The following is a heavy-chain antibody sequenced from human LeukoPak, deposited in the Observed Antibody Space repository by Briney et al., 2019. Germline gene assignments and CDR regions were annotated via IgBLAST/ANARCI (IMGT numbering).Heavy chain of an antibody. Sequence: KTSETLSLTCTVSGGSISGFEYYWGWIRQPPGKGLEWIGCIYSSGRTHYNPSLKSRVTISVDKSKNQFSLKLSSVTAADTAVYYCAKESNSSDNWYFDLWGRGTLVTVSS. CDR1: GGSISGFEYY. CDR3: AKESNSSDNWYFDL. J-gene: IGHJ2*01. CDR2: IYSSGRT. V-gene: IGHV4-39*07. D-gene: IGHD2/OR15-2a*01.